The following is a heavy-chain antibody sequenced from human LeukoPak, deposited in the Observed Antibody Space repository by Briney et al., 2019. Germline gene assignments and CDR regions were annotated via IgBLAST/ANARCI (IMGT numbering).Heavy chain of an antibody. CDR1: GFTFSSYG. J-gene: IGHJ4*02. CDR2: IRYDGSSK. Sequence: GRSLRLSCAASGFTFSSYGMQWVRQAPGKGLEWVAVIRYDGSSKYYTDSVKGRFTISRDNSKDTLYLQMNSLRADDTGIYYCARSGGRGWYPADYWGQGTLVTGSS. CDR3: ARSGGRGWYPADY. D-gene: IGHD6-19*01. V-gene: IGHV3-33*01.